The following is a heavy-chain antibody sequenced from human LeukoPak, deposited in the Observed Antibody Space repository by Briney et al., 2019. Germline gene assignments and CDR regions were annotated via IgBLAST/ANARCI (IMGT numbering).Heavy chain of an antibody. Sequence: SETLSLTCTVSGDSITNSNFYWGWIRQSPGKGLEWIGYIYYSGSTYYNPSLKSRVTISVDTSKNQFSLKLSSVTAADTAVYYCARNYGSGSSREGFDYWGQGTLVTVSP. J-gene: IGHJ4*02. CDR3: ARNYGSGSSREGFDY. V-gene: IGHV4-31*03. CDR2: IYYSGST. D-gene: IGHD3-10*01. CDR1: GDSITNSNFY.